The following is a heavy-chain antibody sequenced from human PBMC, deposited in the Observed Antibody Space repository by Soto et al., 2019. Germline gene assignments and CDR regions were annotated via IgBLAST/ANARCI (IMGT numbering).Heavy chain of an antibody. CDR1: GFTFSSYT. J-gene: IGHJ4*02. Sequence: EVQLLQSGGGLVQPGGSLRLSCAASGFTFSSYTINWVRQAPGKGLEWVSGISGGGDKIWQPDSVKGRFTISRDNSKNTVYLQTNXLRXDXXXVYYCARWDGYGDYWGQGTLVTVSS. D-gene: IGHD5-12*01. CDR2: ISGGGDKI. V-gene: IGHV3-23*01. CDR3: ARWDGYGDY.